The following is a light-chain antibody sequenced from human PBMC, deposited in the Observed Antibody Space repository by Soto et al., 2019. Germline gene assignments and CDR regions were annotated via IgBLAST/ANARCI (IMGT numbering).Light chain of an antibody. J-gene: IGKJ4*01. V-gene: IGKV3-11*01. CDR1: QSVSSY. Sequence: EIVLTQSPATLSLSPGERATLSCRASQSVSSYLAWYQQKPGQAPRLLIYDASNRATGIPAMFSGSGSGTDFTLTISSLEPEDFVVYYCQQRSNWPLTFGGGTKWRS. CDR3: QQRSNWPLT. CDR2: DAS.